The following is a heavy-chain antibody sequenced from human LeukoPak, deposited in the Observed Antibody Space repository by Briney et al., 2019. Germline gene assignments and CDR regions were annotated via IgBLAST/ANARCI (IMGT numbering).Heavy chain of an antibody. CDR1: GYTFTSYG. V-gene: IGHV1-18*01. Sequence: ASVKVSCKASGYTFTSYGISWVRQAPGQGLEWMGWISAYNGNTNYAQKLQGRVTMTTDTSTSTAYMELRSLRSDDTAVYYCARDLLPGIAAAGTYFDYWGQGTLVTVSS. D-gene: IGHD6-13*01. CDR3: ARDLLPGIAAAGTYFDY. CDR2: ISAYNGNT. J-gene: IGHJ4*02.